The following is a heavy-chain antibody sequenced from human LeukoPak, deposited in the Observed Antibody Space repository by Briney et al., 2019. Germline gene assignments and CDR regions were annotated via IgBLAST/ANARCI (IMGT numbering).Heavy chain of an antibody. CDR3: AGRERGYYYGMNV. J-gene: IGHJ6*02. CDR1: GFTVSSNC. CDR2: LYGGGNP. V-gene: IGHV3-53*01. Sequence: GGSLRLSCAASGFTVSSNCMSWVRQAPGKGLEWVSILYGGGNPHYADSVEGRFTISRDDSKNTLYLQMNRLRAEDTAVYYCAGRERGYYYGMNVWGQGTTVTVSS.